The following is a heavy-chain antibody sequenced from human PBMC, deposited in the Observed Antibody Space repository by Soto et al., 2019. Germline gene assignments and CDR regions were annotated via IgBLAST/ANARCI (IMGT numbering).Heavy chain of an antibody. D-gene: IGHD2-15*01. CDR2: ISSSSSYI. CDR3: AIGIVVVAAAVYFDY. CDR1: GFTFSSYS. V-gene: IGHV3-21*01. Sequence: GGSLRLSCAASGFTFSSYSMNWVRQAPGRGLEWVSSISSSSSYIYYADSVKGRFTISRDNAKNSLYLQMNSLRAEDTAVYYSAIGIVVVAAAVYFDYWGQGTLVTVSS. J-gene: IGHJ4*02.